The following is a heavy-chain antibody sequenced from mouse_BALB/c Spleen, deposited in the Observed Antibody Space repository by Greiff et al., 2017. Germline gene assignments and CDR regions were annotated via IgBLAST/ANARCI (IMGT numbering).Heavy chain of an antibody. CDR2: IDPSDSYT. D-gene: IGHD1-1*01. V-gene: IGHV1-69*02. Sequence: QVQLQQPGAELVKPGASVKLSCKASGYTFTSYWMHWVKQRPGQGLEWIGEIDPSDSYTNYNQKFKGKATLTVDKSSSTAYMQLSSLTSEDSAVYYCARSSTTYWGQGTTLTVSS. CDR3: ARSSTTY. CDR1: GYTFTSYW. J-gene: IGHJ2*01.